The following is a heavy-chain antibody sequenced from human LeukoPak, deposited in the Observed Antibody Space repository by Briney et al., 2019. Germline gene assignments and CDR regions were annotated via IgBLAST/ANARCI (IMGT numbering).Heavy chain of an antibody. Sequence: ASVKVSCKTSGHIFKDFYIHWVRQAPGHGLEWMGWINPNSGDTNSAQRFQGRVTMTRDTSTGTAYMDLSSLTSDDTAVYFCAKDSSGGYNSHWGQGTLVTVSS. CDR1: GHIFKDFY. CDR2: INPNSGDT. J-gene: IGHJ4*02. V-gene: IGHV1-2*02. CDR3: AKDSSGGYNSH. D-gene: IGHD5-24*01.